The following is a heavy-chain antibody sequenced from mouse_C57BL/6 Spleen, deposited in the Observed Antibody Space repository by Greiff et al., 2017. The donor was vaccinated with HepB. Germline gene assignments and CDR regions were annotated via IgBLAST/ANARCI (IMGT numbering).Heavy chain of an antibody. CDR1: GYSFTGYF. CDR3: ARMGRDYFDY. Sequence: VQLKESGPELVKPGDSVKISCKASGYSFTGYFMNWVMQSHGKSLEWIGRINPYNGDTFYNQKFKGKATLTVDKSSSTAHMELRSLTSEDSAVYYRARMGRDYFDYWGQGTTLTVSS. J-gene: IGHJ2*01. CDR2: INPYNGDT. V-gene: IGHV1-20*01.